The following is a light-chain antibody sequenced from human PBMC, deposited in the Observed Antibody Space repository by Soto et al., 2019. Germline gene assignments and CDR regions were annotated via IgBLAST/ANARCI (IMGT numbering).Light chain of an antibody. V-gene: IGKV3-15*01. J-gene: IGKJ1*01. CDR3: QQYNTWPPTT. CDR1: QRIRRN. CDR2: GAS. Sequence: EVVVTRSPATLSVSTGERATLSCRASQRIRRNLAWYQQKPGQAPRLLIFGASTRATGIPARFSGSGSGTEFTLTIDSLQSEDFAIYYCQQYNTWPPTTFGQGTKVDIK.